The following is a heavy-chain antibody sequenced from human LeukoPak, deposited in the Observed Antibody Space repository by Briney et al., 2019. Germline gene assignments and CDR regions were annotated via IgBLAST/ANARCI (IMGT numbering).Heavy chain of an antibody. V-gene: IGHV2-5*01. D-gene: IGHD2-8*01. J-gene: IGHJ4*02. CDR2: IYWSDDK. Sequence: ESGPTLVNPTPPLTLTFTFSGFSLSTSGVGVGWIRQPPGKALEWLALIYWSDDKRYTSSLKSRLTITKDTSKKQVVLTMTNMDPFDTATYYCAHQHLVMGGFYYWGQGTLVTVSS. CDR3: AHQHLVMGGFYY. CDR1: GFSLSTSGVG.